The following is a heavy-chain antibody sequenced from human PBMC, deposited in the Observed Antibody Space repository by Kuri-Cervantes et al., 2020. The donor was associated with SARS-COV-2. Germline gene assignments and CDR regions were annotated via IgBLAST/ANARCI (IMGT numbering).Heavy chain of an antibody. D-gene: IGHD3/OR15-3a*01. CDR3: AREQGPMRTFDY. CDR1: GGSFSGYY. CDR2: INHSGST. J-gene: IGHJ4*02. V-gene: IGHV4-34*01. Sequence: SQTLSLTCAVYGGSFSGYYWSWIRQPPGKGLEWIGEINHSGSTNYNPSLKSRVTISVDTSKSQFSLKLSSVTAADTAVYYCAREQGPMRTFDYWGQGTLVTVSS.